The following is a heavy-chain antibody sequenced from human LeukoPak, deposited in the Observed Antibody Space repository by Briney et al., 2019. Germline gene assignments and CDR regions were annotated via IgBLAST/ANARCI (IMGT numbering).Heavy chain of an antibody. V-gene: IGHV1-18*01. Sequence: ASVKVSCKASGYTFTSYGISWVRQAPGQGLEWMRWISAYNGNTNYAQILQGRVTMTTDTSASTAYMELRSLRSDDTAVYYCARDELLRCDYWGQGTLVTVSS. CDR1: GYTFTSYG. J-gene: IGHJ4*02. D-gene: IGHD1-26*01. CDR2: ISAYNGNT. CDR3: ARDELLRCDY.